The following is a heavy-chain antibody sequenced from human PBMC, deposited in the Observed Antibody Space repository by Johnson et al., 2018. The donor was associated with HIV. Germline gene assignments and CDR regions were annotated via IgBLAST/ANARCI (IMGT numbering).Heavy chain of an antibody. D-gene: IGHD6-13*01. Sequence: VQLVESGGGVVRPGGSLRLSCAASGFTFNDYGMNWVRQAPGKGLEWVAGINWNGGSTGYGDSVKGRFTISRDNAKNSLYLQMNSLRAEDTALYYCAKDRGLGSSWNAFDIWGQGTMVTVSS. CDR2: INWNGGST. CDR3: AKDRGLGSSWNAFDI. J-gene: IGHJ3*02. CDR1: GFTFNDYG. V-gene: IGHV3-20*04.